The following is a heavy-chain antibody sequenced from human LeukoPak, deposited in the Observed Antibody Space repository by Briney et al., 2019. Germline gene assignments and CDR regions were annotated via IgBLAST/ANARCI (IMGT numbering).Heavy chain of an antibody. Sequence: PSETLSLTCTVSGGSISTYYWSWIRQPPGKGLEWIGYIYYSGSTNYNPSLKSRVTISVDTSKNQFSLKLSSVTAADTAVYYCARGHSGSYYYYYYYMDVWGKGTTVTVSS. V-gene: IGHV4-59*12. CDR2: IYYSGST. D-gene: IGHD1-26*01. J-gene: IGHJ6*03. CDR3: ARGHSGSYYYYYYYMDV. CDR1: GGSISTYY.